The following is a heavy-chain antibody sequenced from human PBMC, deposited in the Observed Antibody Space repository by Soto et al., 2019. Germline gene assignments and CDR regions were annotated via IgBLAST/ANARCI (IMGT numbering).Heavy chain of an antibody. Sequence: QVQLVQSGAEVKKPGASVKVSCKASGYTFTSYAMHWVRQAPGQRLEWMGWINAGNGNTKYSQKFQGRVTITRDTSASTAYMELSSLRSEDTAVYYCARDRVAARIYYYYSMDVWGKGTTVTVSS. D-gene: IGHD6-6*01. J-gene: IGHJ6*03. V-gene: IGHV1-3*01. CDR2: INAGNGNT. CDR3: ARDRVAARIYYYYSMDV. CDR1: GYTFTSYA.